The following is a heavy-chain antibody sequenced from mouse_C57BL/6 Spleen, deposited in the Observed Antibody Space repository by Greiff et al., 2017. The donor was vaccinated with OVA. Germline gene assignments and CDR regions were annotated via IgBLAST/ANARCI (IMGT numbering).Heavy chain of an antibody. CDR3: ARWTVVATAHWYFDV. D-gene: IGHD1-1*01. CDR1: GYTFTDHT. V-gene: IGHV1-78*01. Sequence: VQGVESDAELVKPGASVKISCKVSGYTFTDHTIHWMKQRPEQGLEWIGYIYPRDGSTKYNEKFKGKATLTADKSSSTAYMQLNSLTSEDSAVYFCARWTVVATAHWYFDVWGTGTTVTVSS. CDR2: IYPRDGST. J-gene: IGHJ1*03.